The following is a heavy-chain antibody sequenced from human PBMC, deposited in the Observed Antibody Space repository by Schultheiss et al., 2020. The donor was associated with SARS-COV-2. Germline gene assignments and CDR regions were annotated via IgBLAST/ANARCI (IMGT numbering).Heavy chain of an antibody. D-gene: IGHD4-23*01. J-gene: IGHJ6*03. V-gene: IGHV2-5*02. Sequence: SGPTLVKPTQTLTLTCTFSGFSLTTSGVGVGWTRQSPGKALEWLALIYWDDDKRYSPSLESRLTISKDTSKSQVVLTMTNMDPVDTATYYCARIGNWHFYYYYMDVWGKGTTVTVSS. CDR1: GFSLTTSGVG. CDR2: IYWDDDK. CDR3: ARIGNWHFYYYYMDV.